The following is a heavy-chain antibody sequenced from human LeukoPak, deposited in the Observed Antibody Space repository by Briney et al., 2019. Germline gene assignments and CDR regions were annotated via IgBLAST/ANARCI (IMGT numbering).Heavy chain of an antibody. CDR2: IYYSGST. CDR3: ARQSRYEDY. J-gene: IGHJ4*02. V-gene: IGHV4-39*01. D-gene: IGHD6-13*01. CDR1: GGSISSSSYY. Sequence: PSETLSLTCTASGGSISSSSYYWGWIRQPPGKGLEWIGSIYYSGSTYYNPSLKSRVTISVDTSKNQFSLKLSSVTAADTAVYYCARQSRYEDYWGQGTLVTVSS.